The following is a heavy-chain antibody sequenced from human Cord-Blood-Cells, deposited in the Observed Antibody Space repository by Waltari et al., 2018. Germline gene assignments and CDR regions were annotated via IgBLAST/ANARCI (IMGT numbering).Heavy chain of an antibody. J-gene: IGHJ4*02. CDR1: GGSIRSSNW. CDR2: IYHSGST. V-gene: IGHV4-4*02. Sequence: QVQLQESGPGLVKPSGTLSLTCAVSGGSIRSSNWWSRVRQPPGKGVEWIGEIYHSGSTNCNPSLKSRVTISVDKSKNQFSLNLSSVTAADTAVYYCACRSYYYDSSGYYYYFDYWGQGTLVTVSS. CDR3: ACRSYYYDSSGYYYYFDY. D-gene: IGHD3-22*01.